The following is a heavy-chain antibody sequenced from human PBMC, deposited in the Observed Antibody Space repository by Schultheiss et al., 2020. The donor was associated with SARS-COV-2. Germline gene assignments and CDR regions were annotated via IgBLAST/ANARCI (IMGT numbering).Heavy chain of an antibody. J-gene: IGHJ4*02. D-gene: IGHD1-26*01. Sequence: SETLSLTCTVSGASISSYYWGWIRQPPGKGLEWIGEINHSGSTNYSPSLKRRVTISVDTSKNQFSLKLSSVTAADTAVYYCARVMWELLPPEVHFDHWGQGTLVTVSS. CDR2: INHSGST. CDR1: GASISSYY. V-gene: IGHV4-34*01. CDR3: ARVMWELLPPEVHFDH.